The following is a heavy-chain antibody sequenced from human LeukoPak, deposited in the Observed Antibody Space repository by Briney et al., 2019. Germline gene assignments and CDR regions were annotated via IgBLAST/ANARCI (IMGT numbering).Heavy chain of an antibody. CDR3: ARGHGDYDY. CDR1: GFTFSSYW. CDR2: IKQDGSEK. Sequence: PGGSLRLSCAASGFTFSSYWMSWVRQAPGKGLEWVADIKQDGSEKYYVDSVKGRFTISRDNAQNSLYLQMNSLSAEDTAVYYCARGHGDYDYWGQGTLVTVSS. J-gene: IGHJ4*02. V-gene: IGHV3-7*01. D-gene: IGHD4-17*01.